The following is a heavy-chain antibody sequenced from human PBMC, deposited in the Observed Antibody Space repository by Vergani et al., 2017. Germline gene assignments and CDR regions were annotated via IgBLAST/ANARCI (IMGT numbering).Heavy chain of an antibody. CDR1: GGSISSGGYS. Sequence: QLQLQESGSGLVKPSQTLSLTCAVSGGSISSGGYSWSWIRQPPGKGLEWIGEINHSGSTNYNPSLKSRVTISVDTSKNQFSLKLSSVTAADTAVYYCASLGEYSWPFDYWGQGTLVTVSS. J-gene: IGHJ4*02. CDR3: ASLGEYSWPFDY. CDR2: INHSGST. V-gene: IGHV4-30-2*01. D-gene: IGHD5-18*01.